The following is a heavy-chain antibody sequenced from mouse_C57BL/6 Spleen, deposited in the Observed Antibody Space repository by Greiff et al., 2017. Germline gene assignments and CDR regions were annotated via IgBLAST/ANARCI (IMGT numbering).Heavy chain of an antibody. D-gene: IGHD2-2*01. Sequence: QVQLQQPGAELVKPGASVTLSCKASGYTFTSYWMHWVKQRPGRGLEWIGRIDPNSGGTKYNEKFKSKATLTVDKPSSPAYMQLSSLTSVDSAVXDCERGGGYDVTPPWFADWGQGTLVPVSA. CDR1: GYTFTSYW. CDR3: ERGGGYDVTPPWFAD. V-gene: IGHV1-72*01. J-gene: IGHJ3*01. CDR2: IDPNSGGT.